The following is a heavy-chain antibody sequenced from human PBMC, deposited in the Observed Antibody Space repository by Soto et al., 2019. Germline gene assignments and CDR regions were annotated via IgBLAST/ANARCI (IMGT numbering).Heavy chain of an antibody. CDR3: ARHLEYCSGGRCNAVYDY. CDR2: IRQDGSGK. V-gene: IGHV3-7*01. J-gene: IGHJ4*02. D-gene: IGHD2-15*01. CDR1: GFGISTSW. Sequence: EVQLVESGGGLVQPGASLRLSCAASGFGISTSWMSWVRQAPGRGLEWVANIRQDGSGKSYVDSVKGRFTISRDNAKISLYLQMSSLRAEHTALYYCARHLEYCSGGRCNAVYDYWGQGTLVTVSS.